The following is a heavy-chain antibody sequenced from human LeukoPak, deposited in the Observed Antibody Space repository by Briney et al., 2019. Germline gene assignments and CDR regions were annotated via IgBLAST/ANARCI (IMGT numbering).Heavy chain of an antibody. D-gene: IGHD3-10*01. J-gene: IGHJ4*02. CDR3: AKRGQHLVPNFDY. V-gene: IGHV3-33*06. CDR1: GFTFSSYG. Sequence: PGGSLRLSRAVSGFTFSSYGMHWVRQALGKGLEWVADIWYDGSNKYYADSVKGRFTISRDNSKNTPYLQMNSRRAEDTAVYYCAKRGQHLVPNFDYGRRGTLVSVSS. CDR2: IWYDGSNK.